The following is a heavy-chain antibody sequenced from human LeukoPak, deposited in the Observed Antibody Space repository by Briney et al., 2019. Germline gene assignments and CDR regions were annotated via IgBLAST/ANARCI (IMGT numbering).Heavy chain of an antibody. J-gene: IGHJ4*02. V-gene: IGHV3-7*04. D-gene: IGHD2-2*01. CDR1: GFIFSNYW. Sequence: GVSLRLSCAASGFIFSNYWMSWVRQAPGKSLELVANIKQDGTEKYYVDSVKGRFTISRDNAKNSLYLQMNSLRAEDTAVYYCARDCSRISGYADYWGQGTLVTVSS. CDR2: IKQDGTEK. CDR3: ARDCSRISGYADY.